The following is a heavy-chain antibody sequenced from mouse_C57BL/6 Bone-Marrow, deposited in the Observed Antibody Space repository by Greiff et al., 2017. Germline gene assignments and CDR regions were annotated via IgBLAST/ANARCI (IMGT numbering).Heavy chain of an antibody. CDR1: GFSLSTSGMG. CDR3: ARPIYYYGSSSYAMDY. V-gene: IGHV8-12*01. J-gene: IGHJ4*01. D-gene: IGHD1-1*01. Sequence: QVTLKVSGPGILQSSQTLSLTCSFSGFSLSTSGMGVSWIRQPSGKGLEWLAHIYWDDDKRYNPSLKSRLTISKDTSRNQVFLKITSVDTADTATYYCARPIYYYGSSSYAMDYWGQGTSVTVSS. CDR2: IYWDDDK.